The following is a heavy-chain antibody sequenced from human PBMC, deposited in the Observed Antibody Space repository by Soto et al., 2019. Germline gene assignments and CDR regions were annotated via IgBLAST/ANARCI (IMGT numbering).Heavy chain of an antibody. Sequence: GASVKVSCKASGGTFSSYAISWVRQAPGQGLEWMGGIIPIFGTANYAQKFQGRVTITADESTSTAYMELSSLRSEDTAVYYCARGTLQQLVRDYYYYYGMDVWGQGTTVTVSS. J-gene: IGHJ6*02. CDR3: ARGTLQQLVRDYYYYYGMDV. V-gene: IGHV1-69*13. CDR1: GGTFSSYA. CDR2: IIPIFGTA. D-gene: IGHD6-13*01.